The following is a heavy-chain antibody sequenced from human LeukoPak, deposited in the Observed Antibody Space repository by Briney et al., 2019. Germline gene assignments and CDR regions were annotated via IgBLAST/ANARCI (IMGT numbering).Heavy chain of an antibody. Sequence: GGSLRLSCAASGFTFSTYWMGWVRHAPGEGREWVANIKQEGSEKYYVDSVKGRFTISRDNAKNSLYLQMNSLRAEDTAVYYCARLTDYSNYVTKYYFDYWGQGTLVTVSS. D-gene: IGHD4-11*01. CDR2: IKQEGSEK. V-gene: IGHV3-7*03. CDR1: GFTFSTYW. CDR3: ARLTDYSNYVTKYYFDY. J-gene: IGHJ4*02.